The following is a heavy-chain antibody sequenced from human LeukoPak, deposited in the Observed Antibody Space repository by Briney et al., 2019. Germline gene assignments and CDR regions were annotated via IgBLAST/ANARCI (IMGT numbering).Heavy chain of an antibody. Sequence: ASVKVSCKASRYTFGSYDITWVRQAPGQGLEWMGWISAHNGNTKYAQKLQGRVTMTTDTSTGTAYMELRSLRSDDTAVYYCARTPYYYDSSGYLRIWGQGTMVTVSS. CDR1: RYTFGSYD. CDR3: ARTPYYYDSSGYLRI. CDR2: ISAHNGNT. D-gene: IGHD3-22*01. V-gene: IGHV1-18*01. J-gene: IGHJ3*02.